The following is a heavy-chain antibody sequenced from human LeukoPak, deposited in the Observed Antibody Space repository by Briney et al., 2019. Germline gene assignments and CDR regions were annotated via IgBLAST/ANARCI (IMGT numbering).Heavy chain of an antibody. CDR2: INPSGGST. CDR3: ARGHGAHYGDYVSGWFDP. D-gene: IGHD4-17*01. V-gene: IGHV1-46*01. J-gene: IGHJ5*02. Sequence: ASVKVSCKASGYTFTSYYMHWVRQAPGQGLEWMGIINPSGGSTSYAQKFQGRVTMTRDTSTSTVYMELSSLRSEDTAVYYCARGHGAHYGDYVSGWFDPWGQGTLVTVSS. CDR1: GYTFTSYY.